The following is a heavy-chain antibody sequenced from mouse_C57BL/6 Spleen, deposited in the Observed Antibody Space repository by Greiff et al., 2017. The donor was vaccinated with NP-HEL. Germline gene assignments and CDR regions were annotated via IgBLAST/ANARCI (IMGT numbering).Heavy chain of an antibody. CDR1: GYTFTSYW. J-gene: IGHJ3*01. Sequence: QVQLQQPGTELVKPGASVKLSCKASGYTFTSYWMYWVKQRPGQGLEWIGNINPSNGGTNYNEKFKSKATLTVDKSSSTAYMQLSSLTSDDSAVYYCARSLYDGYYPLAYWGQGTLVTVSA. CDR3: ARSLYDGYYPLAY. CDR2: INPSNGGT. V-gene: IGHV1-53*01. D-gene: IGHD2-3*01.